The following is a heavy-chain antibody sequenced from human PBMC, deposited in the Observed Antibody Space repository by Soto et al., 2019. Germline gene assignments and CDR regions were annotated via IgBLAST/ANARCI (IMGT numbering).Heavy chain of an antibody. J-gene: IGHJ6*02. D-gene: IGHD1-26*01. Sequence: ASVKVSCKASGGTFSSYAISWVRQAPGQGLEWMGGIIPIFGTANSAQKYQGRVTITEDESTSTAYMELSSLRSEDTAVYYCARRIVGATTRFNYYDGMDVWCQGTTVTVSS. CDR1: GGTFSSYA. CDR3: ARRIVGATTRFNYYDGMDV. V-gene: IGHV1-69*13. CDR2: IIPIFGTA.